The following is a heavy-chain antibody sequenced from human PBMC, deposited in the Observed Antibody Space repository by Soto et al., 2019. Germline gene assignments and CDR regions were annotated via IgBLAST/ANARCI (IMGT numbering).Heavy chain of an antibody. CDR2: IGTAGDT. CDR1: GFTFSSYD. D-gene: IGHD6-6*01. V-gene: IGHV3-13*01. CDR3: ARDRRGSSSSWASYEFDY. J-gene: IGHJ4*02. Sequence: GGSLRLSCAASGFTFSSYDMHWVRQATGKGLEWVSAIGTAGDTYYPGSVKGRFTISRENAKNSLYLQINSLRAGDTAVYYCARDRRGSSSSWASYEFDYWGQGTLVTVSS.